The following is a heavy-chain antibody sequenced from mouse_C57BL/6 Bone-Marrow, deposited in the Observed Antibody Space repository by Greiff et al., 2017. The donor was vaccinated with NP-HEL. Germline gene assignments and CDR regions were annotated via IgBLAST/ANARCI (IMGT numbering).Heavy chain of an antibody. CDR3: TRELRLRGYFDY. CDR1: GFNIKDDY. V-gene: IGHV14-4*01. Sequence: VQLKQSGAELVRPGASVKLSCTASGFNIKDDYMHWVKQRPEQGLEWIGWIDPENGDTEYASKFQGKATITADTSSNTAYLQLSSLTSEDTAVYYCTRELRLRGYFDYWGQGTTLTVSS. D-gene: IGHD3-2*02. CDR2: IDPENGDT. J-gene: IGHJ2*01.